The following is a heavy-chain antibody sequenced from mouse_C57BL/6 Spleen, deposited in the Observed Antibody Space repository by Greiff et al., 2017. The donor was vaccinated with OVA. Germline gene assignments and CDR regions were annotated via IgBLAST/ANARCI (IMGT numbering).Heavy chain of an antibody. CDR1: GYAFSSSW. CDR3: ARGAYQVFDY. Sequence: VKLQESGPELVKPGASVKISCKASGYAFSSSWMIWVKQRPGKGLEWIGRIYPGDGDTNYNGKFKGKATLTADKSSSTAYMQLSSLTSEDSAVYFCARGAYQVFDYWGQGTTLTVSS. V-gene: IGHV1-82*01. D-gene: IGHD2-10*01. J-gene: IGHJ2*01. CDR2: IYPGDGDT.